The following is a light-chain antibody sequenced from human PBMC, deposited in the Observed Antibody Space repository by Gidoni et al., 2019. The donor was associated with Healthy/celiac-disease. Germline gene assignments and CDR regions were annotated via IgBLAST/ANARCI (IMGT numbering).Light chain of an antibody. CDR2: AAS. CDR1: QGISNS. J-gene: IGKJ4*01. Sequence: DIQMTQSPSSLSASVGDRVTITCRASQGISNSVAWYQQKPGKAPKLLLYAASRLESGVPSRFSGSGSGTDYTLTISSLQPEDFATYYCQQYYSTLLLTFGGGTKVEIK. V-gene: IGKV1-NL1*01. CDR3: QQYYSTLLLT.